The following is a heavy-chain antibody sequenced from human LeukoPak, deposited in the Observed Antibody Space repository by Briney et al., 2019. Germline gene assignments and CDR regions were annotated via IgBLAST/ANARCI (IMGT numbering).Heavy chain of an antibody. CDR1: GFTFSNYA. Sequence: PGGSLRLSCAASGFTFSNYAMNWVRQAPGKGLEWVSKISTSGDSTYYADSVKGRFITSRDNSKNTLYLQMNSLRAEDTAVYYCAKSKSWWYYFDYWGQGGLVTVSS. CDR3: AKSKSWWYYFDY. D-gene: IGHD2-8*02. CDR2: ISTSGDST. V-gene: IGHV3-23*01. J-gene: IGHJ4*02.